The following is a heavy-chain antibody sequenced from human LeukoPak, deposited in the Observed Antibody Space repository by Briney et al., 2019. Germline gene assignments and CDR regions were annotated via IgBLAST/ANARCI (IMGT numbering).Heavy chain of an antibody. D-gene: IGHD6-13*01. CDR1: GFTFRSYG. CDR2: ISYDESNK. CDR3: AKPPPNRIAAKIDYYGMDV. Sequence: PGGSLRLSCAASGFTFRSYGMHWVRQAPGKGLEWVALISYDESNKYYADSVKGRFTVSRDNSKNTLYLQMNSLRPEDTAVYYCAKPPPNRIAAKIDYYGMDVWGQGTTVTVSS. J-gene: IGHJ6*02. V-gene: IGHV3-30*18.